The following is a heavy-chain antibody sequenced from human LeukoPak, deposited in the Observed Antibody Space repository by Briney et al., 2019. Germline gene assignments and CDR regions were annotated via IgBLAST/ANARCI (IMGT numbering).Heavy chain of an antibody. Sequence: SETLSLTCTVSGGSISSYYWSWIRQPPGKGLEWIGYIYTSGSTNYNPSLKSRVTMSVDTSKNQFSLKLSSVTAADTAVYYCASGSFKSSWNSWGQGTLVTVSS. V-gene: IGHV4-4*08. J-gene: IGHJ4*02. CDR3: ASGSFKSSWNS. D-gene: IGHD6-13*01. CDR2: IYTSGST. CDR1: GGSISSYY.